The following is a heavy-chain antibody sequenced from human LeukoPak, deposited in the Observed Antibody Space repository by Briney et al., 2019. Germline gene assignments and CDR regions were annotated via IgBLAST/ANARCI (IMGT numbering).Heavy chain of an antibody. CDR3: ARQLRFLEWSFDY. Sequence: SETLSLTCAVYGGSFSGYYWSWIRQPPGKGLEWIGEINHSGSTNYNPSLKSRVAISVDTSKNQFSLKLSSVTAADTAVYYCARQLRFLEWSFDYWGQGTLVTVSS. J-gene: IGHJ4*02. CDR2: INHSGST. D-gene: IGHD3-3*01. CDR1: GGSFSGYY. V-gene: IGHV4-34*01.